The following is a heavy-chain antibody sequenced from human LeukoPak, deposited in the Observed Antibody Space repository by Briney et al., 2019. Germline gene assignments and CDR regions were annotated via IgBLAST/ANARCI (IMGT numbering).Heavy chain of an antibody. CDR2: INPNIGDT. D-gene: IGHD3-22*01. CDR3: ARHGPDSSLVDY. J-gene: IGHJ4*02. V-gene: IGHV1-2*02. Sequence: ASVKVSCKASGYTFTGYYLHWVRQAPGQGLEWMGWINPNIGDTNYAQKFQGRVTMTRDTSISTAYLQWSSLKASDTAMYYCARHGPDSSLVDYWGQGTLVTVSS. CDR1: GYTFTGYY.